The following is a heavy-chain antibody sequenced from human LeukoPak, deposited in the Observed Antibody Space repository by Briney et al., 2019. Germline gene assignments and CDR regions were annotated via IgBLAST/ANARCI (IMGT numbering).Heavy chain of an antibody. J-gene: IGHJ4*02. D-gene: IGHD2-15*01. V-gene: IGHV3-23*01. CDR2: IRGTADNA. Sequence: GGSLRLSCAASRFTFSNYAMSWVRQAPGKGLEWVSAIRGTADNAYYADSVKGRFTISRDNSKSTLYLLMNSLRAEDTAVYYCAKRGYCSGGACYSGAAPPFDYWGQGTLVTVSS. CDR1: RFTFSNYA. CDR3: AKRGYCSGGACYSGAAPPFDY.